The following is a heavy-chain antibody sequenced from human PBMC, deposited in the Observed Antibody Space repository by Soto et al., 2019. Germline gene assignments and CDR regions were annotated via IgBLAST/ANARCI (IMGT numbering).Heavy chain of an antibody. J-gene: IGHJ4*02. CDR2: IKSETDGGTA. V-gene: IGHV3-15*01. Sequence: PGGSVRLYCAASGFNLSHPWMTWVRQAAGKGLEWVGRIKSETDGGTADYAAPVKGRITISRDDSKNTVYLQMNSLKTEDTAVYYCTTGIYYDLLTGYHDVAYWGQGTLVTVSS. CDR3: TTGIYYDLLTGYHDVAY. CDR1: GFNLSHPW. D-gene: IGHD3-9*01.